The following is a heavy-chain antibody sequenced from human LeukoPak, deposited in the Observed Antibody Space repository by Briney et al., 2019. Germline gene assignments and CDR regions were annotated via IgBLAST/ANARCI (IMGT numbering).Heavy chain of an antibody. Sequence: GESLRISCKGAGYTFTNYWITWVRQMPGKGLEWMGRIDPSDSYSDYSPSFQGHVTVSVDKSINTAYLEWSSLKASDTAMYYCARQFGSCSSISPDFDYWGQGTLVTVSS. CDR1: GYTFTNYW. J-gene: IGHJ4*02. CDR3: ARQFGSCSSISPDFDY. D-gene: IGHD2-21*01. CDR2: IDPSDSYS. V-gene: IGHV5-10-1*01.